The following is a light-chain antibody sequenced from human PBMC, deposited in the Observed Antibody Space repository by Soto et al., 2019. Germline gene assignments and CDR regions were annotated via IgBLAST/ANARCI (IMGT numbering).Light chain of an antibody. CDR2: TAS. V-gene: IGKV3-20*01. Sequence: EIVLTHSPVTVSVCEVNRATLSCRTIQSVSSSSLAWYQKRPGQAPRLLIFTASSRATGTPDRFSGSGSGTDFTLTISRLEPEDFAVYYCQLYGSSPPYIFGPGTKVDI. J-gene: IGKJ2*01. CDR1: QSVSSSS. CDR3: QLYGSSPPYI.